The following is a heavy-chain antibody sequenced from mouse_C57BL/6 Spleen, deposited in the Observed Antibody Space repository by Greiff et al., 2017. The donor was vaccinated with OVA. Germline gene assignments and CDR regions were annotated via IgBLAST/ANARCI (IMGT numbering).Heavy chain of an antibody. CDR1: GYTFTGYW. V-gene: IGHV1-9*01. J-gene: IGHJ3*01. CDR2: ILPGSGST. Sequence: VKLMESGAELMKPGASVKLSCKATGYTFTGYWIEWVKQRPGHGLEWIGEILPGSGSTNYTEKFKGKATFSADTSSNTAYMQLSSLTTEDSAIYYCARGDLAPFAYWGQGTLVTVSA. CDR3: ARGDLAPFAY.